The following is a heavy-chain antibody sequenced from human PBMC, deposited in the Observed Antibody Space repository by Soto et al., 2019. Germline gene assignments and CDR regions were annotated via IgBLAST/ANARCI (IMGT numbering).Heavy chain of an antibody. V-gene: IGHV3-30-3*01. J-gene: IGHJ6*02. CDR1: GFTFSSYA. CDR3: ASSGPTAGTFSCYYYGMDV. Sequence: PGGSLRLSCAASGFTFSSYAMHWVRQAPGKGLEWVAVISYDGSNKYYADSVKGRFTISRDNSKNTLYLQMNSLRAEDTAVYYCASSGPTAGTFSCYYYGMDVWGQGTTVTVSS. D-gene: IGHD6-13*01. CDR2: ISYDGSNK.